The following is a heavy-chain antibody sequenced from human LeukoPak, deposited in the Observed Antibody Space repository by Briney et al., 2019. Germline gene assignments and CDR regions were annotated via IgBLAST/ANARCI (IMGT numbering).Heavy chain of an antibody. CDR2: INHSGST. CDR3: ARGPASGSNFAWFDP. J-gene: IGHJ5*02. CDR1: GGSLSHYY. V-gene: IGHV4-34*01. D-gene: IGHD3-10*01. Sequence: SETLSLTCAVYGGSLSHYYWSWIRQPPGKGLEWIGEINHSGSTNYNPSLKSRVTISVDMSKNQFSLEFTSVTAADTAVYYCARGPASGSNFAWFDPWGQGTLVTVSS.